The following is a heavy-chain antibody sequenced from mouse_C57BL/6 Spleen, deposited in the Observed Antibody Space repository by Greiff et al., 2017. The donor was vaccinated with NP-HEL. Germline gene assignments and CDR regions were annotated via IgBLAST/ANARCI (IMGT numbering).Heavy chain of an antibody. V-gene: IGHV1-53*01. D-gene: IGHD2-4*01. J-gene: IGHJ1*03. Sequence: VQLQQSGTELVKPGASVKLSCKASGYTFTSYWMHWVKQRPGQGLEWIGNINPSNGGTNYNEKFKSKATLTVDKSSSTAYMQLSSLTSEDSAVYYCARSGDYDVWYFDVWGTGTTVTVSS. CDR1: GYTFTSYW. CDR2: INPSNGGT. CDR3: ARSGDYDVWYFDV.